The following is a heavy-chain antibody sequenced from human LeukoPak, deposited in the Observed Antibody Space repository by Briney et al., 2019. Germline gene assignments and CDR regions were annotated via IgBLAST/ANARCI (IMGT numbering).Heavy chain of an antibody. V-gene: IGHV3-48*04. CDR2: ISSSSSTI. J-gene: IGHJ6*03. CDR3: AREPAVGYSNEYYYYYMDV. CDR1: GFTFSSYS. Sequence: GGSLRLSCAASGFTFSSYSMNWVRQAPGKGLKWVSYISSSSSTIYHADSVKGRFTISRDNAKNSLYLQMNSLRAEDTAVYYCAREPAVGYSNEYYYYYMDVWGKGTTVTVSS. D-gene: IGHD4-11*01.